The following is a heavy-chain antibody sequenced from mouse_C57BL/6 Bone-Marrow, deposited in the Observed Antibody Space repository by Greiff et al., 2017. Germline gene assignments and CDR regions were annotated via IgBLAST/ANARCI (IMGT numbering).Heavy chain of an antibody. CDR1: GYAFSSYW. D-gene: IGHD2-4*01. Sequence: VQLQQSGAELVKPGASVKISCKASGYAFSSYWMNRVKQRPGTGLEWIGQIYPGDGDTNYNGKFKGKATLTADKSSSTAYMQLSSLTSEDSAVYFCARNYDYEAWFAYWGQGTLVTVSA. CDR2: IYPGDGDT. J-gene: IGHJ3*01. CDR3: ARNYDYEAWFAY. V-gene: IGHV1-80*01.